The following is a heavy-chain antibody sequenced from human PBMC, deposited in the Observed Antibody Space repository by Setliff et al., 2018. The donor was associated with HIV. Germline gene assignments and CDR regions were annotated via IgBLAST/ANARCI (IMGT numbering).Heavy chain of an antibody. D-gene: IGHD3-3*01. V-gene: IGHV4-39*01. CDR3: ARQSGYTRGWDIFGLVAGSFDI. J-gene: IGHJ3*02. CDR2: IYYVGNT. Sequence: SETLSLTCNVSDGSISSSSYYWAWIRQPPGKGLEWIGTIYYVGNTYYRPSLKSRVTVSIDTSKNQFSLSLNSVTAADTAVYYRARQSGYTRGWDIFGLVAGSFDIWGQGTMVTVSS. CDR1: DGSISSSSYY.